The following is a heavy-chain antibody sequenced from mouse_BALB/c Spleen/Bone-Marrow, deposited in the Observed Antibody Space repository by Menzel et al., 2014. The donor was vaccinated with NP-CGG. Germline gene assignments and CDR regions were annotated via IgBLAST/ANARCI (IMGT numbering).Heavy chain of an antibody. CDR2: ISSYSGNT. CDR1: GYTFTGYA. D-gene: IGHD1-2*01. CDR3: ASTAGTQYDYFAH. V-gene: IGHV1-67*01. J-gene: IGHJ2*01. Sequence: VKFQESGPELVRPGVPVKIFCKGFGYTFTGYAIHWVKQSHAKTLEWIGVISSYSGNTNYNRKFKGRATMTVDKSSSTAYMELARLTSEDSAIYYCASTAGTQYDYFAHWGQGTTLTVSS.